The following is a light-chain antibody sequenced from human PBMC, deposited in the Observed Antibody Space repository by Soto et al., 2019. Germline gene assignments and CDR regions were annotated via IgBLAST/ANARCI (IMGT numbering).Light chain of an antibody. J-gene: IGLJ2*01. CDR3: SSYAGSNSVGV. CDR1: SSDVGGYNY. V-gene: IGLV2-8*01. CDR2: EVN. Sequence: QSALTQPPSASGSPGQSVTISCTGTSSDVGGYNYVSWYQHHPGKAPKLMIYEVNKRPSGVSDRFSGSKSGNTASLTVSGLQAEDEAEYYCSSYAGSNSVGVFGGGTKLTVL.